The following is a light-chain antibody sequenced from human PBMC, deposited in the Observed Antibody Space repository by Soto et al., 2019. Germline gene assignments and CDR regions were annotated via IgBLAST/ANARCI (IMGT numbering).Light chain of an antibody. CDR3: QYFGTPPWT. CDR2: LAS. J-gene: IGKJ1*01. CDR1: EAVLNNY. Sequence: DIVLTQSPGTLSLSPGERATLSCRTSEAVLNNYLAWFQQKPGQTPRLLIYLASNRAAGVPDRFSGTGSETDFSLTISRLEPEDFAVYYCQYFGTPPWTFGQGTKVEI. V-gene: IGKV3-20*01.